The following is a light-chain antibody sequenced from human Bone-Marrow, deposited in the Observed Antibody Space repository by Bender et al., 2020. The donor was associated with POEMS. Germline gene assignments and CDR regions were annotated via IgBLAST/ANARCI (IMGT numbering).Light chain of an antibody. Sequence: SDELTQPPSVSVSPGQTARISCSGETLTKKYVYWFQQKTGQAPILVMYKDRERPSGIPERFSGASSGTIATLTISGVQAEDEADYYCQTWDSRTVIFGGGTKLTVL. CDR2: KDR. V-gene: IGLV3-25*03. CDR3: QTWDSRTVI. J-gene: IGLJ2*01. CDR1: TLTKKY.